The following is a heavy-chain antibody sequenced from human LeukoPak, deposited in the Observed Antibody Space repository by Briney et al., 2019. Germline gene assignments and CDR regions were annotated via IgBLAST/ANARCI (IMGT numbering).Heavy chain of an antibody. Sequence: LSLTCTVSGGSISSYYWSWVRQAPGKGLEWVSYIGSSGSPIFYADSVKGRFTISRDNAKNSLFLQMNSLRAEDTAIYYCARDFWQQGDDAWGQGTLVTVSS. D-gene: IGHD3-3*01. J-gene: IGHJ5*02. CDR2: IGSSGSPI. CDR1: GGSISSYY. CDR3: ARDFWQQGDDA. V-gene: IGHV3-11*01.